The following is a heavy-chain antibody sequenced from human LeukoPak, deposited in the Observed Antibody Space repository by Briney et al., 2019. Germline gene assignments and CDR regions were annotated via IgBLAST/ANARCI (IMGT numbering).Heavy chain of an antibody. D-gene: IGHD2-15*01. Sequence: GGSLRVSCAASGFTFSSYDMSWVRQAPGKGLEWVSAISGSGGSTYYADSVKGRFTISRDNAKNSLYLQMNSLRAEDTAVYYCARGMRDIVVVVAADWFDPWGQGTLVTVSS. CDR2: ISGSGGST. J-gene: IGHJ5*02. CDR1: GFTFSSYD. CDR3: ARGMRDIVVVVAADWFDP. V-gene: IGHV3-23*01.